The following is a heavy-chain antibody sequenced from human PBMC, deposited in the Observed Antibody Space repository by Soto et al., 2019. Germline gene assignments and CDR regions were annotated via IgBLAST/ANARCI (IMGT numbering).Heavy chain of an antibody. Sequence: ASVKVSFKASGYSFISYAIYWVRQAPGQRLEWMGCINAGNANTKYSQKFQGRVTISRDTSASTAYMELSSLRSEDSAVYYCARGGSSSWTSLDYWGQGTLVTVSS. J-gene: IGHJ4*02. CDR2: INAGNANT. CDR1: GYSFISYA. D-gene: IGHD6-13*01. V-gene: IGHV1-3*01. CDR3: ARGGSSSWTSLDY.